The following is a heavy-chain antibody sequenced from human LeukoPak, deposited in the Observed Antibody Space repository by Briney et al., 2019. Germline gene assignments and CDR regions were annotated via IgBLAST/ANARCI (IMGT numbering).Heavy chain of an antibody. CDR2: MNPNSGNT. CDR1: GYTFTSYD. J-gene: IGHJ4*02. CDR3: VRGLPGYYFDY. Sequence: GASVKVSCKASGYTFTSYDINWVRQATGQGLEWMGWMNPNSGNTGYAQKFQGRVTMTRNTSISTAFMELSSLRSEDTAVYFCVRGLPGYYFDYWGQGTLVTVSS. D-gene: IGHD1-26*01. V-gene: IGHV1-8*01.